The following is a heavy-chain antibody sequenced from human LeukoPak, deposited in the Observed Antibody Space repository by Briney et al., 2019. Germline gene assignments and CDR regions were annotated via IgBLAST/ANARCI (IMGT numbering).Heavy chain of an antibody. CDR1: GFTFSSYA. V-gene: IGHV3-23*01. CDR2: ISGSGGST. D-gene: IGHD3-22*01. CDR3: AKATSKYYYDSSGYLGYFDY. Sequence: GGSLRLSCAASGFTFSSYAMSWVRQAPGKGLEWVSAISGSGGSTYYADSVKGRFTISRDNSKNTLYLQMNSLRAEDTAVYYCAKATSKYYYDSSGYLGYFDYWGQGTLVTVSS. J-gene: IGHJ4*02.